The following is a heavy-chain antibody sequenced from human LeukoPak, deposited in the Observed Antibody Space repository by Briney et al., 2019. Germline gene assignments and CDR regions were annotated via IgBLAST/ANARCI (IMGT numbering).Heavy chain of an antibody. CDR1: GFTFSSYS. CDR3: ATFTYGSGVDY. D-gene: IGHD3-10*01. V-gene: IGHV3-21*01. J-gene: IGHJ4*02. CDR2: ISSSSSYI. Sequence: GGSLRLSCAASGFTFSSYSMNWVRQAPGKGLEWVSSISSSSSYIYYADSVKGRFTISRDNAKNSLYLQINSLRAEDTAVYYCATFTYGSGVDYWGQGTLVTVSS.